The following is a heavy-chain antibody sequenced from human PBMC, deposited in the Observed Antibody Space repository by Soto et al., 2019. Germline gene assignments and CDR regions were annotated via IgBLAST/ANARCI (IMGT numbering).Heavy chain of an antibody. CDR2: INHSGST. D-gene: IGHD6-6*01. CDR3: ARVYSSSSGYYYYYYYMDV. Sequence: SETLSLTCAVYGGSFSGYYWSWIRQPPGKGLEWIGEINHSGSTNYNPSLKSRITISVDTSKKQFSMKLSSVTAADTAVYYSARVYSSSSGYYYYYYYMDVWGKGTTVTVSS. J-gene: IGHJ6*03. CDR1: GGSFSGYY. V-gene: IGHV4-34*01.